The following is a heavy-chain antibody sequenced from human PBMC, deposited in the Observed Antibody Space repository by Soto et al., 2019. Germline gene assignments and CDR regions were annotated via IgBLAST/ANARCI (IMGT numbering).Heavy chain of an antibody. CDR3: ARDRGLASPSRSIYYYYYGMDV. CDR1: GFTFSSYA. Sequence: QVQLVESGGGVVQPGRSLRLSCAASGFTFSSYAMHWVRQAPGKGLEWVAVISYDGSNKYYADSVKGRFTISRDNSKNTLYLQMNSLRAEDTAVYYWARDRGLASPSRSIYYYYYGMDVWGQGTTVTVSS. V-gene: IGHV3-30-3*01. D-gene: IGHD2-2*01. J-gene: IGHJ6*02. CDR2: ISYDGSNK.